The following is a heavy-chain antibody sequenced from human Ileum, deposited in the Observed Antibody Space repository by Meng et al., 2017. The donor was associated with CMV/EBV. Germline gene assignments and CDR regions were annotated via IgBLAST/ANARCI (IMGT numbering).Heavy chain of an antibody. Sequence: GESLKISCEASGFTFSSYSMNWVRQAPGKGLEWLSYISSSSSTIYYADSVKGRFTISRDNAKNSLYLQMNSLRAEDTAVYYCARGSTHCTNGVCYGDYFYGMDVWGHGTTVNGAS. D-gene: IGHD2-8*01. CDR3: ARGSTHCTNGVCYGDYFYGMDV. V-gene: IGHV3-48*04. J-gene: IGHJ6*01. CDR1: GFTFSSYS. CDR2: ISSSSSTI.